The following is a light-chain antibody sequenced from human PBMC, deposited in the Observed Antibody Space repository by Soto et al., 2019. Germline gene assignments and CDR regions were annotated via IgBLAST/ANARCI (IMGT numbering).Light chain of an antibody. CDR1: QGISTS. V-gene: IGKV1-39*01. CDR3: QKYNSAPLT. J-gene: IGKJ4*01. Sequence: DIQMTQSPSSLSASVGDRVTITCRASQGISTSLNWYQQKPGKAPKLLIYAASSLQSGVPSRFSGSGSETDFTLTISSLQPEDVAAYYCQKYNSAPLTFGGGTKVGI. CDR2: AAS.